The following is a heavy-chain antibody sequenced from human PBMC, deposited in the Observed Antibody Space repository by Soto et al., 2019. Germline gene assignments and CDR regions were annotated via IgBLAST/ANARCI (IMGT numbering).Heavy chain of an antibody. J-gene: IGHJ4*02. CDR2: IDHSGSA. D-gene: IGHD7-27*01. Sequence: QVQLQESGPGLVKPPQTLSLTCTVSAGSIRSGDYYWTWFRQPPGKGLEWLGYIDHSGSAYYNPSLKSRATISIDTSNNQFSLKMTSVTAADTAVYYGAGELGTFYFDHWGQGTLVTVSS. CDR1: AGSIRSGDYY. V-gene: IGHV4-30-4*01. CDR3: AGELGTFYFDH.